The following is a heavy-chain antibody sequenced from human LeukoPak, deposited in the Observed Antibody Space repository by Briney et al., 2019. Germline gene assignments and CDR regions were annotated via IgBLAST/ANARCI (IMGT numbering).Heavy chain of an antibody. V-gene: IGHV4-39*07. CDR2: IYYSGSA. Sequence: PSETLSLTCTVSGVSISSSSYYWGWIRQPPGMGLEWIGSIYYSGSAYDNPSLKSLVTISLDTSKNQYSLKMKPVIAAETAVYYCARDPTHGAVDIWGQGTMATVSS. D-gene: IGHD4-11*01. CDR3: ARDPTHGAVDI. J-gene: IGHJ3*02. CDR1: GVSISSSSYY.